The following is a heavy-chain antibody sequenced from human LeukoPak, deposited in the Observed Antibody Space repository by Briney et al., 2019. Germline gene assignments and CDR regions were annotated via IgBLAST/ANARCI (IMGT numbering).Heavy chain of an antibody. V-gene: IGHV4-34*01. D-gene: IGHD3-22*01. J-gene: IGHJ6*02. CDR3: ARGRTYYYDTSGYYPSIYYGMDV. CDR2: INHGEST. CDR1: GGSISSHY. Sequence: SETLSLTCTVSGGSISSHYWSWIRQPPGKGLEWIGEINHGESTNYNPSLKSRATLSVDTSKNQFSLKLTSVTAADTAVYYCARGRTYYYDTSGYYPSIYYGMDVWGQGTTVIVSS.